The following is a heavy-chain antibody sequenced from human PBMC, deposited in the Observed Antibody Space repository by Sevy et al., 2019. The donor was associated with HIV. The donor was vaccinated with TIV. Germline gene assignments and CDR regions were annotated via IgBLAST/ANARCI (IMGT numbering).Heavy chain of an antibody. CDR2: ISYDGSNK. Sequence: GGSLRLSCAASGFTFSSYGMQWVRQAPGKGLEWVAVISYDGSNKYYADSVKGRFTISRDNSKNTLYLQMNSLRAEDTAVYYCAKESCSSTSCYAYYYYGMDVWGQGTTVTVSS. D-gene: IGHD2-2*01. CDR1: GFTFSSYG. CDR3: AKESCSSTSCYAYYYYGMDV. J-gene: IGHJ6*02. V-gene: IGHV3-30*18.